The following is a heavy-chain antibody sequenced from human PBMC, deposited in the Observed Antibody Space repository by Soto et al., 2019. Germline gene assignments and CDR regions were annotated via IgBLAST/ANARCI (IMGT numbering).Heavy chain of an antibody. CDR3: ARAGYCSGGTCFHGNCDY. CDR1: GYTFTTYY. D-gene: IGHD2-15*01. V-gene: IGHV1-46*01. J-gene: IGHJ4*02. CDR2: INPNGGRT. Sequence: QVQLVQSGAEVKRPGASVKVSCKASGYTFTTYYMHWVRQAPGQGLEWLGIINPNGGRTTYAQKLQGRVTMTRDTSTSTVYLELSSLRSEDTAVYYCARAGYCSGGTCFHGNCDYWGQGTLVTVSA.